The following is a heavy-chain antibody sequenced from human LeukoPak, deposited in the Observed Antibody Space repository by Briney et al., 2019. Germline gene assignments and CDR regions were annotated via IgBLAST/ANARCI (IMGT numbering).Heavy chain of an antibody. D-gene: IGHD6-13*01. V-gene: IGHV1-2*02. CDR2: INPNSGGT. J-gene: IGHJ4*02. CDR1: GYTFTSYG. Sequence: ASVKVSCKASGYTFTSYGISWVRQAPGQGLEWMGWINPNSGGTNYAQKFQGRVTMTRDTSISTAYMELSRLRSDDTAVYYCARDHHRGIAAAGTLAYWGQGTLVTVSS. CDR3: ARDHHRGIAAAGTLAY.